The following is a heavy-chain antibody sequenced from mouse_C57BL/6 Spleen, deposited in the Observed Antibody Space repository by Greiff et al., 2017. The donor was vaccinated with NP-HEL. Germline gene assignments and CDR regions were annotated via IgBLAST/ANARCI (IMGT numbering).Heavy chain of an antibody. CDR1: GFTFSDYG. D-gene: IGHD2-5*01. V-gene: IGHV5-17*01. CDR2: ISSGSSTI. Sequence: EVQLVESGGGLVKPGGSLKLSCAASGFTFSDYGMHWVRQAPEKGLEWVAYISSGSSTIYYADTVKGRFTISRDNAKNTLFLQMTSLRSEDTAMYYCARPGVYYSNYRWYFDVWGTGTTVTVSS. J-gene: IGHJ1*03. CDR3: ARPGVYYSNYRWYFDV.